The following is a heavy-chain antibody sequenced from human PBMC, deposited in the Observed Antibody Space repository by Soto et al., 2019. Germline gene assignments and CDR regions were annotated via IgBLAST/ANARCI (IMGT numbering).Heavy chain of an antibody. Sequence: EVQLVESGGGLVQPGGSLRLSCAASGFTRSSYDIHWVRQATGEGLAWVAGIGSGGDTHYADSVKGRFIISREDGKNSLYLQMKNLRVGDTAVYYCTRKTPPTGMEVWGQGATVTVSS. CDR1: GFTRSSYD. J-gene: IGHJ6*02. D-gene: IGHD3-9*01. CDR2: IGSGGDT. V-gene: IGHV3-13*01. CDR3: TRKTPPTGMEV.